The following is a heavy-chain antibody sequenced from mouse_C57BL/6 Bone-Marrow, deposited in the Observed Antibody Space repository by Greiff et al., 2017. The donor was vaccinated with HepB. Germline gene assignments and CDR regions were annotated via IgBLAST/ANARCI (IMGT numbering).Heavy chain of an antibody. D-gene: IGHD1-1*01. CDR1: GYTFTSYT. J-gene: IGHJ1*03. CDR3: ARRVITTGVARYFDV. CDR2: INPSSGYT. Sequence: VQLQQSGAELARPGASVKMSCKASGYTFTSYTMHWVKQRPGQGLEWIGYINPSSGYTKYNQKFKEKATLTADKSTSTAYMQLSSLTSEDSAVYYCARRVITTGVARYFDVWGTGTTVTVSS. V-gene: IGHV1-4*01.